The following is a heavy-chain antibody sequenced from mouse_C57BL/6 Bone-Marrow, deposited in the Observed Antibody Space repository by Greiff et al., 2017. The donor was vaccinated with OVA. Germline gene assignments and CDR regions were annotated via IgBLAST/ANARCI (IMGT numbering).Heavy chain of an antibody. Sequence: QVQLQQSGAELVKPGASVKLSCKASGYTFTNYWMQWVKQRPGQGLEWIGEIDPSDSYTNYNQKLKGKATLTVDTSSSTAYMQLSSLTSEDSAVYYCASAVFAYWGQGTLVTVSA. CDR3: ASAVFAY. J-gene: IGHJ3*01. CDR2: IDPSDSYT. V-gene: IGHV1-50*01. CDR1: GYTFTNYW.